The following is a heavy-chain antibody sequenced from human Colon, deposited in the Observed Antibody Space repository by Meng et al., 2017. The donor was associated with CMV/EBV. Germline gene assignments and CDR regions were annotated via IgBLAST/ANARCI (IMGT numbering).Heavy chain of an antibody. J-gene: IGHJ6*02. CDR1: GGAISSRKYF. Sequence: SETLSLTCNVSGGAISSRKYFWGWIRQPPGKGLEWIGSINLGGATYYRPSLESRVTISVDTSKNQFSLRLSSVTAADTAVYYCARDAGYCSSPTCYQSGMDVWGQGTTVTVSS. D-gene: IGHD2-2*03. CDR2: INLGGAT. V-gene: IGHV4-39*07. CDR3: ARDAGYCSSPTCYQSGMDV.